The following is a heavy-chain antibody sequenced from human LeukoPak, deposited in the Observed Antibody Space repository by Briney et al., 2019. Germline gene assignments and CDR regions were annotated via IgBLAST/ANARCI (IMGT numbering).Heavy chain of an antibody. CDR1: GGSISSYY. CDR2: IYTSGST. CDR3: ARQNLNILMGRSYYDFWSGPNQIYYYYGMDV. Sequence: MTSETLSLTCTVSGGSISSYYWSWIRQPAGKGLEWIGRIYTSGSTNYNPSHKSRVTMSVDTSKNQFSLKLSSVTAADTAVYYCARQNLNILMGRSYYDFWSGPNQIYYYYGMDVWGQGTTVTVSS. D-gene: IGHD3-3*01. J-gene: IGHJ6*02. V-gene: IGHV4-4*07.